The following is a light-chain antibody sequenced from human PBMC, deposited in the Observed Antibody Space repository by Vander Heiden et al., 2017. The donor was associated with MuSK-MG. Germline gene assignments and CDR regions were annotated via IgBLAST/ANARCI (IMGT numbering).Light chain of an antibody. CDR2: DVS. CDR3: SSYTSSSTLVV. CDR1: TSDVGGYIF. J-gene: IGLJ2*01. V-gene: IGLV2-14*03. Sequence: QSALTQPASVSGSPGQSITISCTGTTSDVGGYIFVSWYQQHPGKAPKLMIYDVSNRPSGVSNRFSSSKSGNTASLTISGLQAEDEADYYCSSYTSSSTLVVFGGGTKLTVL.